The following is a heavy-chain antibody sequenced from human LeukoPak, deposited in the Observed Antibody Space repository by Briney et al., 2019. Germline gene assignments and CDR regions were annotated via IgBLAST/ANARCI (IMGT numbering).Heavy chain of an antibody. V-gene: IGHV4-30-2*01. CDR2: IYHTGST. CDR3: ARLQHCSGTSCYWFDP. J-gene: IGHJ5*02. CDR1: GGSISSGLYS. D-gene: IGHD2-2*01. Sequence: SETLSLTCDVSGGSISSGLYSWSWIRQPLGKGLEWIGYIYHTGSTYYNPSLKSRVTISVDTSKNQFSLRLSSVTAADTAVYYCARLQHCSGTSCYWFDPWGQGTLVTVSS.